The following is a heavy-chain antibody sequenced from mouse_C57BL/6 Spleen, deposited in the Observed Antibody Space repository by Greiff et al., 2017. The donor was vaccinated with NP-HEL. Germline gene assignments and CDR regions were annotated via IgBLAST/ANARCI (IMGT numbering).Heavy chain of an antibody. CDR3: ARSGNYGSSSHYFDY. V-gene: IGHV1-62-3*01. D-gene: IGHD1-1*01. CDR2: IDPNSGST. J-gene: IGHJ2*01. Sequence: VQLQQSGAELVKPGASVKLSCKASGYTFTSYWMHWVKQRPGRGLEWIGRIDPNSGSTNYNEKFKSKATLTVDKSSSTAYMQLSSLTSEDSAVYYCARSGNYGSSSHYFDYWGQGTTLTVSS. CDR1: GYTFTSYW.